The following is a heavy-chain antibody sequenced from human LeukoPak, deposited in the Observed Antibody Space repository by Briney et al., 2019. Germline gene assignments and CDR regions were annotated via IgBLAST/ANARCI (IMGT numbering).Heavy chain of an antibody. Sequence: PGGSLRLSCAASGFTVSSNYMSWVRQAPGKGLEWVSVIYSCGSTYYADSVKGRFTISRDNSKNTLYLQINSLRAEDTAVYYCAREGGSHRPVDYWGQGTLVTVSS. V-gene: IGHV3-66*03. CDR2: IYSCGST. D-gene: IGHD1-26*01. CDR3: AREGGSHRPVDY. J-gene: IGHJ4*02. CDR1: GFTVSSNY.